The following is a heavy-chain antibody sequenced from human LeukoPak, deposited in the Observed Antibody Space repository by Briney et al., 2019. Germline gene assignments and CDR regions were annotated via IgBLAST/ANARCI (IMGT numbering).Heavy chain of an antibody. D-gene: IGHD3-22*01. CDR3: AKDPRYYYDSSGSEPD. J-gene: IGHJ4*02. V-gene: IGHV3-23*01. CDR1: GFTVSNNY. CDR2: ISGSGGST. Sequence: GGSLRLSCAASGFTVSNNYMNWVRQAPGKGLEWVSAISGSGGSTYYADSVKGRFTISRDNSKNTLYLQMNSLRAEDTAVYYCAKDPRYYYDSSGSEPDWGQGTLATVSS.